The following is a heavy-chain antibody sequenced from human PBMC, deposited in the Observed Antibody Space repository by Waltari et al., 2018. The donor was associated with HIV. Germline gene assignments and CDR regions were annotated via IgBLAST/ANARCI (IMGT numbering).Heavy chain of an antibody. Sequence: QVQLVPSGSELKKPGASVKVSCTASGCTFPNNAVNWVRQAPGQGLEWMGWINTKTGNPTYAQGFTGRFVFSLDTSVSTAYLQISSLKAEDTAFYYCARYTTGWYDSWGQGTLVTVSS. J-gene: IGHJ5*01. CDR2: INTKTGNP. CDR3: ARYTTGWYDS. V-gene: IGHV7-4-1*02. CDR1: GCTFPNNA. D-gene: IGHD6-19*01.